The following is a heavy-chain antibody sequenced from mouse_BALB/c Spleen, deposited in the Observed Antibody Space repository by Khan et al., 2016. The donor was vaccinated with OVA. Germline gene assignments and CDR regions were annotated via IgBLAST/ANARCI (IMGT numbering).Heavy chain of an antibody. CDR1: GISITTGNYR. Sequence: EVELVESGPGLVKPSQTVSLTCTVTGISITTGNYRWSWLRQFPGNKLEWIGNIYYSGTITYNPSLTSRTTITRDTSKSQFFLEMNSLTAEDTATYFCARDYGSLYWYFDVWGAGTTVTVSS. J-gene: IGHJ1*01. V-gene: IGHV3-5*02. CDR2: IYYSGTI. D-gene: IGHD1-1*01. CDR3: ARDYGSLYWYFDV.